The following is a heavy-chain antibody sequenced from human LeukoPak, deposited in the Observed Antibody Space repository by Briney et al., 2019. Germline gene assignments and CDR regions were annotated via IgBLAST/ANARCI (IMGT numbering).Heavy chain of an antibody. Sequence: GGSLRLSCAASGFTVSSNYMSWVRQAPGKGLEWVSVIYSGGNTYYADSVRGRFTISRDNSKNTLYLQMNSLRAEDTAVYYCAREGSGVAYYMDVWGKGTTVIVSS. J-gene: IGHJ6*03. CDR3: AREGSGVAYYMDV. CDR2: IYSGGNT. CDR1: GFTVSSNY. D-gene: IGHD3-3*01. V-gene: IGHV3-66*02.